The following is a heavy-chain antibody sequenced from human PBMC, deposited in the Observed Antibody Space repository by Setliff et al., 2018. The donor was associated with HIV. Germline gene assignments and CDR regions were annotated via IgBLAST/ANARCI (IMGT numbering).Heavy chain of an antibody. CDR3: ARQTYYYDNSGHSWFDP. V-gene: IGHV4-4*09. J-gene: IGHJ5*02. CDR1: GGSISSYY. CDR2: INTSGTT. Sequence: SETLSLTCTVSGGSISSYYWSWIRQPPGKGLEWIGYINTSGTTNYNPSLKSRVTISVDTSKNQFSLKLSSVTAADTAVYFCARQTYYYDNSGHSWFDPWGQGTLVPVSS. D-gene: IGHD3-22*01.